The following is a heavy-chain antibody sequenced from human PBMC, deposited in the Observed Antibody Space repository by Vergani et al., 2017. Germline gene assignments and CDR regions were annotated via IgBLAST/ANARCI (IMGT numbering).Heavy chain of an antibody. V-gene: IGHV1-46*01. CDR2: INPSGGST. Sequence: QVQLVQSGAEVKKPGASVKVSCKASGYTFTSYYMHWVRQAPGQGLEWMGIINPSGGSTSYAQKFQGRVTMTMDTSTSTVYMELSSLRSEDTAVYYCARSIGYCAGATCRAYYFDHWGQGTRVTVSS. CDR3: ARSIGYCAGATCRAYYFDH. CDR1: GYTFTSYY. J-gene: IGHJ5*02. D-gene: IGHD2-21*01.